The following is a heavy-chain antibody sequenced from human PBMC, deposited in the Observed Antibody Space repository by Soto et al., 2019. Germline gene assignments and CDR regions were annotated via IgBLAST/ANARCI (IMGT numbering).Heavy chain of an antibody. CDR2: IFYSGST. D-gene: IGHD3-22*01. CDR1: GGSISSNNYY. V-gene: IGHV4-39*01. CDR3: ARGQSGSYYFDY. J-gene: IGHJ4*02. Sequence: QLQLQESGPGLVKPSETLSLTCTVSGGSISSNNYYWGWIRQPPGKGLEWIGSIFYSGSTYYNPSLKSRVTMSVDAFKNRFSLNLSCVTAADTAVYYCARGQSGSYYFDYWGQGTLVTVST.